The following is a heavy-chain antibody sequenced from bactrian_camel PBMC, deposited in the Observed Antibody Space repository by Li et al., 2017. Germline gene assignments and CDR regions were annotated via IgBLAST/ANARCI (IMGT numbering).Heavy chain of an antibody. Sequence: VQLVESGGGSVRPGGSVTLSCRFSGITHKTYCMYWRRQAPGKEREAVADMEPDGTPSYGDFVKGRFTISKDSAKNTLYLQMNDLKPEDTAIYYCAADPPVRRCGSSWEQYSYGHRGQGTQVTVS. CDR2: MEPDGTP. J-gene: IGHJ4*01. CDR3: AADPPVRRCGSSWEQYSYGH. CDR1: GITHKTYC. D-gene: IGHD6*01. V-gene: IGHV3S1*01.